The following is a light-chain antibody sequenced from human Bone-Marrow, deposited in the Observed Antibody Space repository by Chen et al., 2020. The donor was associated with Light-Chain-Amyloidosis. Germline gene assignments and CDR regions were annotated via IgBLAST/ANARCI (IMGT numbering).Light chain of an antibody. Sequence: NFMLTQXHSVSXSPGKTVIISCTRSSGSIATNYVQWYQQRPGSSPTPLIYEDDQRPSGVPDRXSGSIDRSSNSASLTISGLKTEDEADYYCQSYQGSSQGVFGGGTKLTVL. CDR1: SGSIATNY. CDR2: EDD. J-gene: IGLJ3*02. CDR3: QSYQGSSQGV. V-gene: IGLV6-57*01.